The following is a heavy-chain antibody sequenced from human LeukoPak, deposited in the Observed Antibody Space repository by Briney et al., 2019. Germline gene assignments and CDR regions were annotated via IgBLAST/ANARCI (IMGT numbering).Heavy chain of an antibody. V-gene: IGHV3-23*01. D-gene: IGHD3-10*01. CDR2: ISGSGGST. Sequence: GSLRLSCAASGFTFSSYAMSWVRQAPGKGLEWVSAISGSGGSTYYADSVKGRFTISRDNSKNTLYLLMNSLRADDTAVYYCAKAREITMVRGVIGYWGQGTLVTVSS. CDR3: AKAREITMVRGVIGY. CDR1: GFTFSSYA. J-gene: IGHJ4*02.